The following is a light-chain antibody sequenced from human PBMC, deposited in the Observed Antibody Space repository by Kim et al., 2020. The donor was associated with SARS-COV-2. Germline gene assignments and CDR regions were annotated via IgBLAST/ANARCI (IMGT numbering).Light chain of an antibody. V-gene: IGKV1-16*02. J-gene: IGKJ4*01. CDR2: SAS. Sequence: DIRMTQSPSSLSASVGDRVTITCRASQDISNSLVWFQQKPGKAPKSLIYSASSLQSGVPSKFTGSGSETNFTLTIASLQPDDFATYYCQQYNNYPLTFGGGTKVDIK. CDR3: QQYNNYPLT. CDR1: QDISNS.